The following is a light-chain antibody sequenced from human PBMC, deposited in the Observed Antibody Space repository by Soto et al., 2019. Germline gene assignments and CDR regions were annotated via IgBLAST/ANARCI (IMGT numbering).Light chain of an antibody. CDR1: QNVNNNF. J-gene: IGKJ2*01. V-gene: IGKV3-20*01. Sequence: VLTQSPRTLSLSPGERATLSCRASQNVNNNFVAWYQQKPGQAPSLLIYGVSDRATGVPDRFSGSGSGTDFTLTISRLEPEDFAVYYCQQYNNWPPGHTFGQGTKLEIK. CDR3: QQYNNWPPGHT. CDR2: GVS.